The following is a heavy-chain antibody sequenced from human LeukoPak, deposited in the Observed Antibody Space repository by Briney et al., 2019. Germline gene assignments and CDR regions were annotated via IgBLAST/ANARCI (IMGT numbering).Heavy chain of an antibody. CDR2: IYPRDSDT. CDR3: ARQVAARPRDDAFDI. Sequence: GESLKISCTGSGNSFADYWVAWVRQMPGQGLESMGIIYPRDSDTRYSPYFQGQVTISADKSNSTAYLQWSSLKASDTAMYYCARQVAARPRDDAFDIWGQRTMVTVSS. J-gene: IGHJ3*02. CDR1: GNSFADYW. D-gene: IGHD6-6*01. V-gene: IGHV5-51*01.